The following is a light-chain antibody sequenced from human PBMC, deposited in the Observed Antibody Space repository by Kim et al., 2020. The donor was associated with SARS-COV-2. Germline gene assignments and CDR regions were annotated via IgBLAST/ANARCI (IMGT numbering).Light chain of an antibody. V-gene: IGLV3-19*01. CDR1: SLRSYY. J-gene: IGLJ3*02. Sequence: SSELTQDPAVSVALGQTVRITCQGDSLRSYYASWYQQKPGQAPVLVIYGKNNRPSGIPDRFSGSSSGNTASLTITGDQAEDEADYYCNSRDSSGNHHWVF. CDR2: GKN. CDR3: NSRDSSGNHHWV.